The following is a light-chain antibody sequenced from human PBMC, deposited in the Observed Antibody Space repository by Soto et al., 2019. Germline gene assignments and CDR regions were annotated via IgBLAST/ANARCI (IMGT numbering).Light chain of an antibody. Sequence: EIVMTQSPATLSVSPGERATLSCRASQSVSSNLAWYQQKPGQAPRLLIYGASTRATGIPARFSGSGSGTDFTLTISSLEPEDSAVYYCQQRSNWPSITFGQGTRLEI. CDR3: QQRSNWPSIT. CDR2: GAS. J-gene: IGKJ5*01. V-gene: IGKV3-15*01. CDR1: QSVSSN.